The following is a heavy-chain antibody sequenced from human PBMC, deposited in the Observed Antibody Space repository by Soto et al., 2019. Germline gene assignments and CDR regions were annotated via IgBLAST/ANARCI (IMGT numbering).Heavy chain of an antibody. J-gene: IGHJ4*02. D-gene: IGHD4-17*01. CDR1: GGSISSYY. CDR2: IYYSGST. V-gene: IGHV4-59*08. Sequence: SETLSLTCTVSGGSISSYYWSWIRQPPGKGLEWIGYIYYSGSTNYNPSLKSRVTISVDTSKNQFSLKLSSVTAADTAVYYCARRYGGWNFDHWGQGTLVTVSS. CDR3: ARRYGGWNFDH.